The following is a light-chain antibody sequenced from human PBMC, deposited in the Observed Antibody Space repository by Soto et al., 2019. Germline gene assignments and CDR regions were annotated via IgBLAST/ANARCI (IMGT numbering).Light chain of an antibody. Sequence: EIVLTQSPGSLSLSPGERATLSCRASQSVSARYLGWYQQKPGQAPRLLIYGASSRATGIPDRFSGSGSGTDFTLTISRLEPEDFAVYYCQQYGSSGTFGQGTKVDI. J-gene: IGKJ1*01. CDR3: QQYGSSGT. V-gene: IGKV3-20*01. CDR1: QSVSARY. CDR2: GAS.